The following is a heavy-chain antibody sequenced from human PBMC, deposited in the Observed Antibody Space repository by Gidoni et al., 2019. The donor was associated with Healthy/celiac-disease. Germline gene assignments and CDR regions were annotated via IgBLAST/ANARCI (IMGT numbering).Heavy chain of an antibody. Sequence: QVQLVESAGVVVPPGRSLRLSCAASGFTFSSYGMHWVRQAPGKGLEWVAVRWYDGSNKDYADAVKGRFTRARDNSKNTLEMQMSSLRAEDTAVYYCARDKGGAGGIALDIWGQGTMVTVSA. J-gene: IGHJ3*02. CDR2: RWYDGSNK. CDR1: GFTFSSYG. D-gene: IGHD1-20*01. V-gene: IGHV3-33*01. CDR3: ARDKGGAGGIALDI.